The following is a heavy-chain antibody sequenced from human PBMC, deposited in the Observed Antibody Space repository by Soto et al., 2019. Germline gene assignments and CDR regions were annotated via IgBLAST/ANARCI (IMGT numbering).Heavy chain of an antibody. CDR1: GFTVSSNY. J-gene: IGHJ4*02. CDR2: IYSGGST. Sequence: EVQLVESGGGLIQPGGSLRLSCAASGFTVSSNYMSWVRQPPGKGLEWVSVIYSGGSTYYADSVKGRFTISRDNSKNALYLQMNSLRAEDTAVYYCARHITMDPLLLYWGQGTLVTVSS. CDR3: ARHITMDPLLLY. V-gene: IGHV3-53*01. D-gene: IGHD3-10*01.